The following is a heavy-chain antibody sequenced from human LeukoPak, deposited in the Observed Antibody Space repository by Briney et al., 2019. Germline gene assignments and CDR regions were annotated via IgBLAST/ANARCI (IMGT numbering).Heavy chain of an antibody. CDR2: IYYSGST. D-gene: IGHD2-2*01. CDR1: GGSISSYY. Sequence: PSETLSLTCTVSGGSISSYYWSWIRQPPGKGLEWIGYIYYSGSTNYNPSLKSRVTISVDTSKNQFSLKLSSVTAADTAVYYCARANNYCSSTSCYVIWFDPWGQGTLVTVSS. CDR3: ARANNYCSSTSCYVIWFDP. J-gene: IGHJ5*02. V-gene: IGHV4-59*08.